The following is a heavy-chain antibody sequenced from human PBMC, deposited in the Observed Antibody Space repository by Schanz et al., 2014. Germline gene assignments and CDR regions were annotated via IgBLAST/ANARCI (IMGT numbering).Heavy chain of an antibody. J-gene: IGHJ4*02. CDR2: IWNNGVTK. CDR1: GFSLNTYG. CDR3: ARPIFDYGEVDY. D-gene: IGHD4-17*01. V-gene: IGHV3-33*01. Sequence: QAQLMESGGGVVQPGTSLILSCSVSGFSLNTYGIHWFRQPAGKGLEWVAVIWNNGVTKYYADSVRGRFTISRDRFQNTLYLRMSSLRAEDTAVYYGARPIFDYGEVDYWGQGTLVTVSS.